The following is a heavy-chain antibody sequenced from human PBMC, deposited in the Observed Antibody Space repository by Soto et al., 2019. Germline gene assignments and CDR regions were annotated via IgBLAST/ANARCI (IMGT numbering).Heavy chain of an antibody. CDR1: GFTFSNYG. CDR3: AKEVASGGGEAPFGF. Sequence: PGGSLRLSCAVSGFTFSNYGMHWVRQAPGEGLEWVALISYDGSNKYYADSVKGRFTISRDNSKSTLYLQMNSLRAEDTAVYYCAKEVASGGGEAPFGFWGKGTLVTVSS. CDR2: ISYDGSNK. D-gene: IGHD3-16*01. V-gene: IGHV3-30*18. J-gene: IGHJ4*02.